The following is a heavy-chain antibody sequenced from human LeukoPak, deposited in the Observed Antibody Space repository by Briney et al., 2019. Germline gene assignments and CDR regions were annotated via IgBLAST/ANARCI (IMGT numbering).Heavy chain of an antibody. CDR1: GFTFSSYA. D-gene: IGHD3-22*01. J-gene: IGHJ4*02. Sequence: PGGSLRLSCAASGFTFSSYAMSWVRQAPGKGLEWVSAISGSGGSTYYADSVKGRFTISRDNAKNTLYLQMNSLRAEDTAVYYCARELLEDSSGYYSVRYFDYWGQGTLVTVSS. CDR3: ARELLEDSSGYYSVRYFDY. CDR2: ISGSGGST. V-gene: IGHV3-23*01.